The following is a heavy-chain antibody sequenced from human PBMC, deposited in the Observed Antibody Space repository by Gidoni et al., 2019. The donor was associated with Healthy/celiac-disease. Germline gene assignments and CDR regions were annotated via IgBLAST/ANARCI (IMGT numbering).Heavy chain of an antibody. Sequence: QVQLVQSGAEVQKPGSSVKVSCKASGGTFSSYAIRWVRQAPGQGLEWMGGIIPIFGTANYAQKFQGRVTITADKSTSTAYMKLSSLRSEDTAVYYCARYHRDIAAAGTGYYYGMDVWGQGTTVTVSS. D-gene: IGHD6-13*01. CDR3: ARYHRDIAAAGTGYYYGMDV. J-gene: IGHJ6*02. CDR1: GGTFSSYA. CDR2: IIPIFGTA. V-gene: IGHV1-69*06.